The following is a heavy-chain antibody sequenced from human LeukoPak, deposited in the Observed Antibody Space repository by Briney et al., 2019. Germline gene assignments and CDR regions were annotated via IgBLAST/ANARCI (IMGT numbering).Heavy chain of an antibody. CDR3: ARDNMVRGVGYFDY. V-gene: IGHV1-18*01. CDR1: GYSFSSYG. J-gene: IGHJ4*02. D-gene: IGHD3-10*01. Sequence: ASVKVSCKTSGYSFSSYGISWVRQAPGQGLEWMGWISAYNGNTNYAQKLQGRVTMTTDTSTSTAYMELRSLRSDDTAVYYCARDNMVRGVGYFDYWGQGTLVTVSS. CDR2: ISAYNGNT.